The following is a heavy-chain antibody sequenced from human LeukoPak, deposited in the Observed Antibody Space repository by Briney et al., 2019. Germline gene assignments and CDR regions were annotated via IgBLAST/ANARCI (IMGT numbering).Heavy chain of an antibody. CDR2: ISYSGST. Sequence: KPSETLSLTCTVSGGSISSSSYYWSWIRQPPGKGLEWIGYISYSGSTTYNPSLKSRVTLSIDTSKNELTLKMTSVTAADTAIYYCARDRDSGGRNDCWGQGTLVTVSS. J-gene: IGHJ4*02. V-gene: IGHV4-61*01. CDR1: GGSISSSSYY. CDR3: ARDRDSGGRNDC. D-gene: IGHD2-15*01.